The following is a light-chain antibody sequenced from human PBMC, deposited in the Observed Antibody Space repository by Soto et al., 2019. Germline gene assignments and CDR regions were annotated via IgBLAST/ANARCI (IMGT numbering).Light chain of an antibody. CDR1: QSVSSS. V-gene: IGKV3-11*01. CDR2: DAS. CDR3: HHRGNGIT. Sequence: EVVLTQSPATLSLSPGATATLSCGARQSVSSSLAWYQQKPGQAPRLLIYDASSRATGIPARFSGSGSGTDFALTISSLEPEDFAVYYCHHRGNGITFDHGTRLEIK. J-gene: IGKJ5*01.